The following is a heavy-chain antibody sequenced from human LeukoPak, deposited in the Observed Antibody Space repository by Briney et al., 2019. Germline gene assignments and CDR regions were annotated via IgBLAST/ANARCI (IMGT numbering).Heavy chain of an antibody. D-gene: IGHD2-2*01. CDR1: GGSISSGGYY. Sequence: SETLSLTCTVSGGSISSGGYYWSWIRQHPGKGLEWIGYIYYSGSTYYNPSLKSRVTISVDTSKNQFSPKLSSVTAADTAVYYCARGSGYQLLDEYNWFDPWGQGTLVTVSS. V-gene: IGHV4-31*03. J-gene: IGHJ5*02. CDR3: ARGSGYQLLDEYNWFDP. CDR2: IYYSGST.